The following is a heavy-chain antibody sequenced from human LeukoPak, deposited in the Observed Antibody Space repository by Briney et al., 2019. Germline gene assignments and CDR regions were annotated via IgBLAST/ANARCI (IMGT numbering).Heavy chain of an antibody. Sequence: ASVKVSCTASGYTFTSYDINWVRQATGQGLEWMGWMNPNSGNTGYAQKFQGRVTMTRNTSISTAYMGLSSLRSEDTAVYYCARGRPSSSWIQNWFDPWGQGTLVTVSS. CDR2: MNPNSGNT. J-gene: IGHJ5*02. CDR3: ARGRPSSSWIQNWFDP. CDR1: GYTFTSYD. D-gene: IGHD6-13*01. V-gene: IGHV1-8*01.